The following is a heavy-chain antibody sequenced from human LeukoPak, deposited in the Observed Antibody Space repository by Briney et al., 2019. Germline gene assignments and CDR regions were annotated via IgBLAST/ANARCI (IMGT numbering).Heavy chain of an antibody. Sequence: SVKVSCKASGGTLSSYAISWVRQAPGQRLEWMGGIIPIFGRANYAQNLQGRGTITADESTSTAYMELSSQRSAATAVSYCARVGADSYFDYWGQGTLVTVSS. D-gene: IGHD1-26*01. CDR1: GGTLSSYA. CDR3: ARVGADSYFDY. CDR2: IIPIFGRA. J-gene: IGHJ4*02. V-gene: IGHV1-69*13.